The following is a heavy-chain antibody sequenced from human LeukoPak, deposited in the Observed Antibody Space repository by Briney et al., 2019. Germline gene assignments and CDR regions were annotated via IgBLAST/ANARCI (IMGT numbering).Heavy chain of an antibody. CDR2: IYYSGST. CDR1: GGSISSYY. CDR3: ARSHSVWTSSDY. D-gene: IGHD2-2*01. Sequence: PSETLSLTCTVSGGSISSYYWRWIRQPPGKGLEWIGYIYYSGSTNYNPSLKSRVTISVDTSKNQFSLKLSSVTAADTAVYYCARSHSVWTSSDYWGQGTLVTVSS. J-gene: IGHJ4*02. V-gene: IGHV4-59*01.